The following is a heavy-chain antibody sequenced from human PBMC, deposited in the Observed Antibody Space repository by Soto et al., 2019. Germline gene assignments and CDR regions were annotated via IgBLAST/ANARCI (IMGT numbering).Heavy chain of an antibody. CDR3: AKVFYYYDSSGYYYFDS. V-gene: IGHV3-23*01. Sequence: AGGSLRLSCAASGFTFSSYAVSWVRQAPGKGPEWISSISGSGSTIYYADSVKGRFTISRDNSKNTLYLQMSSLRAEDTAVYYCAKVFYYYDSSGYYYFDSWGQGTLVTVSS. J-gene: IGHJ4*02. D-gene: IGHD3-22*01. CDR2: ISGSGSTI. CDR1: GFTFSSYA.